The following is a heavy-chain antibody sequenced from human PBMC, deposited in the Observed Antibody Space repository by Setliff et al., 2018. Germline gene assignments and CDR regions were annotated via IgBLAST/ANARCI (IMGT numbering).Heavy chain of an antibody. CDR3: ATGVLLWFGELGNAFDI. D-gene: IGHD3-10*01. CDR2: FDPEDGET. Sequence: ASVKVSCKVSGYTLTELSMHWVRQAPGKGLEWMGGFDPEDGETIYAQKLQGRVTMTEDTSTDTAYMEPSSLRSEDTAVYYCATGVLLWFGELGNAFDIWGQGTMVTVSS. J-gene: IGHJ3*02. V-gene: IGHV1-24*01. CDR1: GYTLTELS.